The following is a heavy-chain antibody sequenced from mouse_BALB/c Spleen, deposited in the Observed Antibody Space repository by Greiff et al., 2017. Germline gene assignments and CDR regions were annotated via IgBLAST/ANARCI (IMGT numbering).Heavy chain of an antibody. J-gene: IGHJ1*01. CDR1: GFTFTDYY. V-gene: IGHV7-3*02. Sequence: EVKLVESGGGLVQPGGSLRLSCATSGFTFTDYYMSWVRQPPGKALEWLGFIRNKANGYTTEYSASVKGRFTISRDNSQSILYLQMNTLRAEDSATYYCARDSYGYWYFDVWGAGTTVTVSS. D-gene: IGHD1-1*01. CDR2: IRNKANGYTT. CDR3: ARDSYGYWYFDV.